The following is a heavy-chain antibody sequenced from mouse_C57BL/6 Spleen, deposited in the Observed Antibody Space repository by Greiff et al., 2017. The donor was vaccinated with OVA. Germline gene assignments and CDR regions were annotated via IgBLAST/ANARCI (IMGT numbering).Heavy chain of an antibody. J-gene: IGHJ4*01. V-gene: IGHV1-4*01. CDR1: GYTFTSYT. CDR3: ARSIYDGYHTLNWYARDY. D-gene: IGHD2-2*01. CDR2: INPSSGYT. Sequence: VQLQQSGAELARPGASVKMSCKASGYTFTSYTMHWVKQRPGQGLEWIGYINPSSGYTKYNQKFKDKATLTADTSSSTAYMQLSSLTSEDSAVYYCARSIYDGYHTLNWYARDYWGQGTSVTVSS.